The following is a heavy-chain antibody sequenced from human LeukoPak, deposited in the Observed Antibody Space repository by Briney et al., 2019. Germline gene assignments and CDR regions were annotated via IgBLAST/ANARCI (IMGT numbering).Heavy chain of an antibody. J-gene: IGHJ5*02. CDR3: ARDRGRGYSSTLS. V-gene: IGHV3-49*03. CDR1: GFTFGDYA. D-gene: IGHD6-13*01. Sequence: PGGSLRLSCTVSGFTFGDYAMSWFRQAPGKGLEWVGFIRSKAYGGTTEYAASVKGRFTISRDDSKSIAYLQMNSLRAEDTAVYYCARDRGRGYSSTLSWGQGTLVTVSS. CDR2: IRSKAYGGTT.